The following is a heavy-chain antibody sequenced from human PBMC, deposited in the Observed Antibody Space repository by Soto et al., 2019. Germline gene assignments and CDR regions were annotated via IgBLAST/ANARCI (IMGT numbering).Heavy chain of an antibody. CDR2: IYYSGST. D-gene: IGHD3-22*01. V-gene: IGHV4-31*02. CDR3: ARAKTYYYDSSGYFYFDY. CDR1: GGSISNGSYL. J-gene: IGHJ4*02. Sequence: PSETLSLTCTVSGGSISNGSYLWGWIRQPPGKGLEWIGYIYYSGSTYYNPSLKSRVTISVDTSKNQFSLKLSSVTAADTAVYYCARAKTYYYDSSGYFYFDYWGQGTLVTVSS.